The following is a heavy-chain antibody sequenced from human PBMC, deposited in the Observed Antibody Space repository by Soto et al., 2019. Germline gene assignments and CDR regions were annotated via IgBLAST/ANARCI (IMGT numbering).Heavy chain of an antibody. D-gene: IGHD1-1*01. CDR2: MSPNSGAT. CDR3: ARGVDAGVDV. V-gene: IGHV1-8*01. Sequence: QVQLVQSGAEVTKPGASVKVSCRASGYTFTTYDINWVRQATGQGLEWMGWMSPNSGATGYAQKFQGRVTMTRDTSISTAYMELSNLRSEDTAINYCARGVDAGVDVWGQGTTVTVSS. J-gene: IGHJ6*02. CDR1: GYTFTTYD.